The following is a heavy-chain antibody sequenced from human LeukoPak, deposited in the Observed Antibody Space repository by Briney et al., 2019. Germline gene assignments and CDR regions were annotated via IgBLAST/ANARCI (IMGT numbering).Heavy chain of an antibody. CDR3: TRGAVAGNGYGY. Sequence: ASVKVSCKGSGNTFSGHSLHWVRQAPGQRPEWMGWITIGDGHTRYSQKFQDRLTFTRDTPAATAYMELRNLQSEDTAIYYCTRGAVAGNGYGYWGQGTLVTVSS. CDR2: ITIGDGHT. CDR1: GNTFSGHS. V-gene: IGHV1-3*04. D-gene: IGHD6-19*01. J-gene: IGHJ4*02.